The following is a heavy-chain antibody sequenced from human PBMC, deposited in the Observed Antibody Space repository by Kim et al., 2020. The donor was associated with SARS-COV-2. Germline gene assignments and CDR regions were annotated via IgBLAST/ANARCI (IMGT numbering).Heavy chain of an antibody. CDR1: GGSISSGDYY. Sequence: SETLSLTCTVSGGSISSGDYYWSWIRQPPGKGLEWIGYIYYSGSTYYNPSLKSRVTISVDTSKNQFSLNLSSVTAADTAVYYCARVQGYCSGGSCYLFDYWGQGTLVTVSS. V-gene: IGHV4-30-4*01. CDR2: IYYSGST. D-gene: IGHD2-15*01. CDR3: ARVQGYCSGGSCYLFDY. J-gene: IGHJ4*02.